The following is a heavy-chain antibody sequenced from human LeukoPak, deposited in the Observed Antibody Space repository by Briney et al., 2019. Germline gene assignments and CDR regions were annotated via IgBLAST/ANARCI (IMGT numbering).Heavy chain of an antibody. D-gene: IGHD3-10*01. CDR1: GFTFSSYW. J-gene: IGHJ4*02. CDR2: INSDGSST. Sequence: GGSLRLSCAASGFTFSSYWMHWIRQAPGKGLVWVSRINSDGSSTSYADSVKGRFTISRDNAKNTLYLQMNSLRAEDTAVYYCARARPSWFGTYEHFDYWGQGTLVTVSS. V-gene: IGHV3-74*01. CDR3: ARARPSWFGTYEHFDY.